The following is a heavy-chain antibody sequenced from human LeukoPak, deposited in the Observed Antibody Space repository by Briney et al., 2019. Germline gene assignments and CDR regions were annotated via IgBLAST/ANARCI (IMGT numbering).Heavy chain of an antibody. J-gene: IGHJ6*03. V-gene: IGHV3-15*01. CDR3: TTVAGYCSSTSCYFRSSYYYYYMDV. D-gene: IGHD2-2*01. Sequence: PGGSLRLSCAASVFTFSNAWMSWVRQAPGKGLEWVGRIKSKTDGGTTDYAAPVKGRFTISRDDSKNTLYLQMNSLKTEDTAVYYCTTVAGYCSSTSCYFRSSYYYYYMDVWGKGTTVTVSS. CDR2: IKSKTDGGTT. CDR1: VFTFSNAW.